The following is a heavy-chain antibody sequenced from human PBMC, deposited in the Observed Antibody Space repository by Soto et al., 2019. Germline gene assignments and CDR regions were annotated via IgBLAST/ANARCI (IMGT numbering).Heavy chain of an antibody. CDR3: ARDMGRGDYYFGY. J-gene: IGHJ4*02. V-gene: IGHV3-33*01. CDR1: GFTFSSYG. Sequence: QVQLVESGGGVVQPGRSLRLSCAASGFTFSSYGMHWVRQAPGKGLEWVAVIWYDGSNKYYADSVKGRFTISRDNSKNTLYLQMNSLRAEDTAVYYCARDMGRGDYYFGYWGQGTLVTVSS. CDR2: IWYDGSNK. D-gene: IGHD2-21*02.